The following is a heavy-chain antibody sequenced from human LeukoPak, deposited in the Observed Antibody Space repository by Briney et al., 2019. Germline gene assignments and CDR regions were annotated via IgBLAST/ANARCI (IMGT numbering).Heavy chain of an antibody. J-gene: IGHJ4*02. CDR3: SPPRGDSSGYYYVY. Sequence: GGSLRLSCTASGLTFGSYVMSWVRQAPGKWLEWVSTISGSGGSTLYADSVKGRFTISRDNYKSTLYLQMNSLRAEDTATYYCSPPRGDSSGYYYVYWGQGTLVTVSS. CDR2: ISGSGGST. CDR1: GLTFGSYV. V-gene: IGHV3-23*01. D-gene: IGHD3-22*01.